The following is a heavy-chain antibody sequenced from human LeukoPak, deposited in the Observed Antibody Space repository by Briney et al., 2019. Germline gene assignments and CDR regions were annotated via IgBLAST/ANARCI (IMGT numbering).Heavy chain of an antibody. CDR1: GFTFSDYY. Sequence: PGGSLRLSCAASGFTFSDYYMSWIRQAPGKGLEWVSYISSSGSTIYYADSVKGRFTISRDNAKNSLYPQMNSLRAEDTAVYYCARELLGYCSGGSCPGGFDIWGQGTMVTVSS. J-gene: IGHJ3*02. D-gene: IGHD2-15*01. CDR3: ARELLGYCSGGSCPGGFDI. CDR2: ISSSGSTI. V-gene: IGHV3-11*01.